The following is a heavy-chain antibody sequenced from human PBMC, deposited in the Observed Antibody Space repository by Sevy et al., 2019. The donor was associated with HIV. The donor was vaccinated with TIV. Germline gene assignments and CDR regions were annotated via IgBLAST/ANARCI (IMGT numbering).Heavy chain of an antibody. V-gene: IGHV3-30-3*01. CDR1: GFTFSSYA. D-gene: IGHD2-15*01. CDR3: ARDGGYCSGGSCYIDAFDI. Sequence: GGSLRLSCAASGFTFSSYAMHWVRQAPGKGLEWVAVISYDGSNKYYADSVKGRFTISRDNSKNTLYLQMNSLRAEDTAVYYCARDGGYCSGGSCYIDAFDIWGQGTMVIVSS. CDR2: ISYDGSNK. J-gene: IGHJ3*02.